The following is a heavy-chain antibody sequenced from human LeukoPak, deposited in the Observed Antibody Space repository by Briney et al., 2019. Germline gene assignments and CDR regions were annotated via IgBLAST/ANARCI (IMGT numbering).Heavy chain of an antibody. V-gene: IGHV4-59*01. CDR3: ARGGWNKFDY. D-gene: IGHD3-22*01. CDR1: GGSISSYY. J-gene: IGHJ4*02. Sequence: SETLSLTCTVSGGSISSYYWSWIRQPPGKGLEWIGYIYYSGSTKYNPSLKSRVTISVDTSENQFSLKLSSVTAADTAVYYCARGGWNKFDYWGQGTLVTVSS. CDR2: IYYSGST.